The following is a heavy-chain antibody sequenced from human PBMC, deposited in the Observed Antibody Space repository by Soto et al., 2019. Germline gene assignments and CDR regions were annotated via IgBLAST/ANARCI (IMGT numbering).Heavy chain of an antibody. J-gene: IGHJ4*02. V-gene: IGHV3-23*01. Sequence: GGSLRLSCAASGFTFSSYAMGWVRQGPGKGLEWVAVVCIGGSTNYAASVRGRFTISSGNSKNTLPLQMKSLTGEDTTVDFCGERRGACGHFDYWGQGALVTVSS. CDR3: GERRGACGHFDY. D-gene: IGHD2-21*02. CDR1: GFTFSSYA. CDR2: VCIGGST.